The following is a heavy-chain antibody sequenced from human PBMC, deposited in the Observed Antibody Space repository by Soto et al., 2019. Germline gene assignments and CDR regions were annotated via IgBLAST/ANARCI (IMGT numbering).Heavy chain of an antibody. CDR3: AKDEGFAPAGAFDI. CDR2: ISYDGSNK. V-gene: IGHV3-30*18. J-gene: IGHJ3*02. Sequence: QVQLVESGGGVVQPGRSLRLSCAASGFTFSSYGMHWVRQAPGKGLEWVAVISYDGSNKYYADSVKGRFTISRDNSKNTLYLQMNSLRAEDTAVYYCAKDEGFAPAGAFDIWGQGTMVTVSS. CDR1: GFTFSSYG.